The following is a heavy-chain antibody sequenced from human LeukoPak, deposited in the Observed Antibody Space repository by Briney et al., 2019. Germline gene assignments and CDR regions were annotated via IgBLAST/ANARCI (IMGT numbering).Heavy chain of an antibody. CDR2: IIPIFGTA. CDR1: GGTFSSYA. V-gene: IGHV1-69*05. J-gene: IGHJ3*02. CDR3: ASGYSYGYDAFDI. D-gene: IGHD5-18*01. Sequence: ASVKVSCKASGGTFSSYAISWVRQAPGQGLEWMGGIIPIFGTANCAQKFQGRVTITTDESTSTAYMELSSLRSEDTAVYYCASGYSYGYDAFDIWGQGTMVTVSS.